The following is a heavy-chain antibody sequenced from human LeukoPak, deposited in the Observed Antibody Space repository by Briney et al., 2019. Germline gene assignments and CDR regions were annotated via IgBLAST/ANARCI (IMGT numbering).Heavy chain of an antibody. J-gene: IGHJ4*02. CDR2: IYPGDSDT. D-gene: IGHD3-9*01. CDR1: GYSFTSYW. V-gene: IGHV5-51*01. Sequence: GESLKISCKGSGYSFTSYWIGWVRQMPGKGLEWMGIIYPGDSDTRYSPSFQGQVTISADKSISTAYLQWSSLKAPDTAMYYCARTGGVKGYFDWYISWGQGTLVTVSS. CDR3: ARTGGVKGYFDWYIS.